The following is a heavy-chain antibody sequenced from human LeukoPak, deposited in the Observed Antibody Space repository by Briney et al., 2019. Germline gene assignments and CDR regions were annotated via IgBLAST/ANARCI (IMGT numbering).Heavy chain of an antibody. CDR2: IIPIFGTA. V-gene: IGHV1-69*05. D-gene: IGHD3-22*01. CDR1: GGTFSSYA. Sequence: APVKVSCKASGGTFSSYAISWVRQAPGQGLEWMGGIIPIFGTANYAQKFQGRVTITTDESTSTAYMELSSLRSEDTAVYYCASSADSSGYYDYWGQGTLVTVSS. CDR3: ASSADSSGYYDY. J-gene: IGHJ4*02.